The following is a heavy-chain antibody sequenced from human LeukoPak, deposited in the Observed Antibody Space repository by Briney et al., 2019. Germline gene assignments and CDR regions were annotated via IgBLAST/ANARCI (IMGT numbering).Heavy chain of an antibody. J-gene: IGHJ2*01. V-gene: IGHV4-59*01. CDR1: GGSISGYY. CDR3: ARSVVTLYWYFDL. Sequence: SETLSLTCTVSGGSISGYYYNWIRQPPGKGLEWIGYIYYSGSTNYNPSLKSRVTISLDTSKNQFSLKLSSVTTADTAVYYCARSVVTLYWYFDLWGRGTLVT. CDR2: IYYSGST. D-gene: IGHD4-23*01.